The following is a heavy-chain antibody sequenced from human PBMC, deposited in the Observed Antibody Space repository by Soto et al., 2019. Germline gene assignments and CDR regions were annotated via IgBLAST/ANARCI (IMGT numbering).Heavy chain of an antibody. CDR1: GFTFSSYE. CDR2: ISSSGMTV. Sequence: PXGSMLLSCVASGFTFSSYEMNWVRQAPGKGLGWVSYISSSGMTVYYADSVKGRFTISRDNAKNSLYLQMNNLRAEDTAVYYCARPQEIDNFWSLGYYYTVDVWGQGTTVTVSS. J-gene: IGHJ6*02. CDR3: ARPQEIDNFWSLGYYYTVDV. V-gene: IGHV3-48*03. D-gene: IGHD3-3*01.